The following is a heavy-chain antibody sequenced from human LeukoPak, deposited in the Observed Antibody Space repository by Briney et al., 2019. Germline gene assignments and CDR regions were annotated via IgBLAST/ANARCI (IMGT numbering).Heavy chain of an antibody. J-gene: IGHJ4*02. CDR1: GFTFGKYW. Sequence: GGSLRPSCVASGFTFGKYWMSWVRQAPEKGLEWVANIKLDGSEKNYVDSVKGRFTISRDNTKNSLYLQMNSLRAEDTAVFYCARDQYDTWSRRGNFDSWGQGTLVIVSS. D-gene: IGHD3-3*01. V-gene: IGHV3-7*03. CDR3: ARDQYDTWSRRGNFDS. CDR2: IKLDGSEK.